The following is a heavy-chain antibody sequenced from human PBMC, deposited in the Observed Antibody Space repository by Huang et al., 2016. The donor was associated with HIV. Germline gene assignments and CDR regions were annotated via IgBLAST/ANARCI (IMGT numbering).Heavy chain of an antibody. CDR3: ARAKDTWDAYDI. V-gene: IGHV3-30*03. CDR2: ISNNGSNN. D-gene: IGHD5-18*01. CDR1: GFPFNNHG. Sequence: QVQLVESGGGGVQPGRSLRLSCASSGFPFNNHGMHWVRQAPGKGLDWVTVISNNGSNNYYADYVKGRFTISRDSSKSTLFLHMTSLRTEDTAVYYCARAKDTWDAYDIWGQGTMVIVSS. J-gene: IGHJ3*02.